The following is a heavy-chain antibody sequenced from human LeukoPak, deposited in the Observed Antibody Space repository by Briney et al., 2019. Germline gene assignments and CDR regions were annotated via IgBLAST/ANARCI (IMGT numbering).Heavy chain of an antibody. D-gene: IGHD6-13*01. J-gene: IGHJ3*02. CDR1: GYTFTSYG. Sequence: ASVKVSCTASGYTFTSYGISWVRQAPGQGLEWMGWISAYNGNTNYAQKLEGRVTMTTDTSTSTAYMELRSLRSDDTVVYYCARDRDQGIYSRAPFDIWGQGTIVTVSS. CDR3: ARDRDQGIYSRAPFDI. CDR2: ISAYNGNT. V-gene: IGHV1-18*01.